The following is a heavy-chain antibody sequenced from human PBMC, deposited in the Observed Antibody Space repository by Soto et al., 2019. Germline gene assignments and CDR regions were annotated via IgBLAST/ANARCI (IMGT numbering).Heavy chain of an antibody. CDR3: ATTSGDCGRGNWFDP. D-gene: IGHD2-21*02. V-gene: IGHV1-2*02. CDR2: INPNSGGT. CDR1: GYTFSGYY. J-gene: IGHJ5*02. Sequence: ASVKVSCKASGYTFSGYYMHWVRQAPGQGLEWMGWINPNSGGTNYAQKFQGRVTMTRDTSISTAYMELSRLRSDDTAVYYCATTSGDCGRGNWFDPWGQGTLVTVSS.